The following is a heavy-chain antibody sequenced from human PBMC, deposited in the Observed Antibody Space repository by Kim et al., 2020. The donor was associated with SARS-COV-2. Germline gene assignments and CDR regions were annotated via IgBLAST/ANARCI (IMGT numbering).Heavy chain of an antibody. CDR3: AKDSPLYSSGLHFFDY. CDR2: IWYDGSNK. V-gene: IGHV3-33*06. J-gene: IGHJ4*02. D-gene: IGHD6-19*01. CDR1: GFTFSSYG. Sequence: GGSLRLSCAASGFTFSSYGMHWVRQAPGKGLEWVAVIWYDGSNKYYADSVKGRFTISRDNSKNTLYLQMNSLRAEDTAVYYCAKDSPLYSSGLHFFDYWGQGTLVTVSS.